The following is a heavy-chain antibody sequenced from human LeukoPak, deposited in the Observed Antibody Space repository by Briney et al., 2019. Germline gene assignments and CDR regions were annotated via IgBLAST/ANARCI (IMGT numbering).Heavy chain of an antibody. J-gene: IGHJ4*02. CDR1: GGSISSGSYY. V-gene: IGHV4-61*02. CDR2: IYTSGST. CDR3: ARSSGWSFFDC. D-gene: IGHD6-19*01. Sequence: SQTLSLTCTVSGGSISSGSYYWSWIRQPAGKGLEWIGRIYTSGSTNYNPSLKSRVTISVDTSKNQFSLRLRSVTAADTAVYYCARSSGWSFFDCWGQGSLVTVSS.